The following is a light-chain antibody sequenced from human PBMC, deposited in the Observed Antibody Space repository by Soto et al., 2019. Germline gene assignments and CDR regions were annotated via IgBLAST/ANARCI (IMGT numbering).Light chain of an antibody. V-gene: IGLV2-23*01. CDR1: SSDVGSYNL. CDR2: EGS. J-gene: IGLJ1*01. Sequence: QSPLTQPASVSGSPGQSITISCTGTSSDVGSYNLVSWYQQHPGKAPKLVIYEGSERPSGISDRFSGSKSGNTASLTISGLQAEDEADYYCCSYARSSLGVFGTGTKLTVL. CDR3: CSYARSSLGV.